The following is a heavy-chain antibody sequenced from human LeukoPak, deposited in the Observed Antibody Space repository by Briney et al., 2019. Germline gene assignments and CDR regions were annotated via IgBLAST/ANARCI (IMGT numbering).Heavy chain of an antibody. CDR1: GGSINGYF. D-gene: IGHD2-15*01. Sequence: PSETLSLTCTVSGGSINGYFWSWMRQPAGKGLEWIGRILTNGNTDYNPSLNSRVTKSMDTSRNQFSLKLRSVSAADTAVYYCARSARVEPVTGYYFDSWGPGTLVTVSS. J-gene: IGHJ4*02. CDR3: ARSARVEPVTGYYFDS. V-gene: IGHV4-4*07. CDR2: ILTNGNT.